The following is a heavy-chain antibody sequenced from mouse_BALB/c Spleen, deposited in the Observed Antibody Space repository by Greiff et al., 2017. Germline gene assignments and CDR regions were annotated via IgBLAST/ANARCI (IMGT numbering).Heavy chain of an antibody. D-gene: IGHD2-3*01. Sequence: VQRVESGPAVIKPSQSLSLTCIVSGFSITSSSFCWHWHRQPPGKGLVWMGRICYEGSIYYSPAIKSRTSISSDTSLNKFFMQLSSVTNEDTAMYYCSRENHDGADYAMDYWGQGTSVTVSS. V-gene: IGHV12-1-1*01. CDR3: SRENHDGADYAMDY. J-gene: IGHJ4*01. CDR2: ICYEGSI. CDR1: GFSITSSSFC.